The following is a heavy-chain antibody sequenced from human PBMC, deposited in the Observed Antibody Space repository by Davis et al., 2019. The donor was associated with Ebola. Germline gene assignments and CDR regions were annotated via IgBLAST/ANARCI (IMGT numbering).Heavy chain of an antibody. D-gene: IGHD5-24*01. J-gene: IGHJ4*02. V-gene: IGHV3-11*01. CDR3: ARGDGYNFFGY. CDR2: ISSSGSTI. Sequence: GESLKISCAASGFTFSDYYMSWIRQAPGKGLEWVSYISSSGSTIYYADSVKGRFTISRDNAENSLFLQLNSLRAEDTAVYYCARGDGYNFFGYWGQGTLVTVSS. CDR1: GFTFSDYY.